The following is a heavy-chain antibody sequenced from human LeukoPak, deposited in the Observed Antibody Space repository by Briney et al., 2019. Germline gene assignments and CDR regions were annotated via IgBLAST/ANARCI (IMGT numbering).Heavy chain of an antibody. CDR3: ARDLAVAGTPLGY. CDR1: GYTFTGYY. V-gene: IGHV1-2*02. J-gene: IGHJ4*02. Sequence: ASVKVSCKASGYTFTGYYLHWVRQAPGQGLQWMGWVDPNSGVTNYAQKFQGRVTMTRDTSISTGYMELRRLRYDDTAVYYCARDLAVAGTPLGYWGQGTLVTVSS. CDR2: VDPNSGVT. D-gene: IGHD6-19*01.